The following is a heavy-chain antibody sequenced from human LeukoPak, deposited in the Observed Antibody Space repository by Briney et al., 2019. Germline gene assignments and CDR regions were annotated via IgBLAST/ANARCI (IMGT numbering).Heavy chain of an antibody. D-gene: IGHD1-26*01. CDR3: ARVGKAQNAY. Sequence: GGSLRLSCSASGFTFSSYAMQWVRQAPDKRLEYVSGMDDTGAHTYYADSVKGRFTMSRDNSRDTLYLQMDSLRPEDTAVYYCARVGKAQNAYWGQRTLVTVSS. J-gene: IGHJ4*02. CDR2: MDDTGAHT. V-gene: IGHV3-64*02. CDR1: GFTFSSYA.